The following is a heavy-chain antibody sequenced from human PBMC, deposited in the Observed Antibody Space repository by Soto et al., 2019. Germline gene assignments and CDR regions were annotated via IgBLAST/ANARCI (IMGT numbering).Heavy chain of an antibody. Sequence: SLRLSCAASGFTFSSYSMNWVRQAPGKGLEWVSYISSSSSTIYYADSVKGRFTISRDNAKNSLYLQMNSLRDEDTAVYYCARDSQGIVVVPAAISFDPWGQGTLVTVSS. J-gene: IGHJ5*02. CDR1: GFTFSSYS. V-gene: IGHV3-48*02. D-gene: IGHD2-2*01. CDR2: ISSSSSTI. CDR3: ARDSQGIVVVPAAISFDP.